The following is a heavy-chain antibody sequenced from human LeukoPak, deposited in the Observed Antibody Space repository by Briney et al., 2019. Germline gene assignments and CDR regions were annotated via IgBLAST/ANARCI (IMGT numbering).Heavy chain of an antibody. D-gene: IGHD3-3*01. CDR2: INHSAST. V-gene: IGHV4-39*01. J-gene: IGHJ5*02. CDR3: ARHAGWELRFFQNWFDP. CDR1: GDSISSSSYY. Sequence: PSETLSLTCTVSGDSISSSSYYWGWIRQPPGKGLEWIGEINHSASTNYNPSLKSRVTISVDTSKNQFSLKLSSVTAADTAVYYCARHAGWELRFFQNWFDPWGQGTLVTVSS.